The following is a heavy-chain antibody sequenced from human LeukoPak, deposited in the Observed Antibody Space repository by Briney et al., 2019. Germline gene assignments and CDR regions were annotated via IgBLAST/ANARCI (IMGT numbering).Heavy chain of an antibody. CDR3: ARRAVAGFDY. V-gene: IGHV4-39*07. J-gene: IGHJ4*02. CDR2: IYYSGST. Sequence: SETLSLTCTVSGGSISSGSYYWGWIRQPPGKGLEWIGSIYYSGSTYYNPSLKSRVTISVDTSKNQFSLKLSSVTAADTAVYYCARRAVAGFDYWGQGTLVTVSS. D-gene: IGHD6-19*01. CDR1: GGSISSGSYY.